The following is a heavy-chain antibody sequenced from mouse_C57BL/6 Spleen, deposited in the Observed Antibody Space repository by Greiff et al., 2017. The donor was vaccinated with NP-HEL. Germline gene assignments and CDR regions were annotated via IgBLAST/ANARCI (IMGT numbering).Heavy chain of an antibody. Sequence: QVTLKVSGPGILQSSQTLSLPCSFSGFSLSTSGMGVSWLRQPSGKGLEWLAHIYWDDDNRYNPSLKSRLTISKDTSRNQVCLKITSVDTADTATYDCARSPHYYGSPRDDWGQGTTLTVSS. CDR3: ARSPHYYGSPRDD. V-gene: IGHV8-12*01. D-gene: IGHD1-1*01. J-gene: IGHJ2*01. CDR2: IYWDDDN. CDR1: GFSLSTSGMG.